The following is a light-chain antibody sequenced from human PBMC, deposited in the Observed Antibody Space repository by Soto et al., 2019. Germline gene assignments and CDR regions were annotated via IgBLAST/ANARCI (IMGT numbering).Light chain of an antibody. Sequence: ALTQPASVSGSPGQSITISCTGTDSDVGGYNYVSWYQQHPGKAPKLMIYGVSNRPSGVSNRFSASKSGNTASLTISGLQAEDEADYYCSSFTSSITPHVVFGGGTKLTVL. J-gene: IGLJ2*01. CDR1: DSDVGGYNY. CDR3: SSFTSSITPHVV. CDR2: GVS. V-gene: IGLV2-14*01.